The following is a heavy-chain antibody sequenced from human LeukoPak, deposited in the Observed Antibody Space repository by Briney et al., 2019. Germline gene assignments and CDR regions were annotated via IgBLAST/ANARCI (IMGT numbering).Heavy chain of an antibody. J-gene: IGHJ5*02. V-gene: IGHV3-23*01. CDR2: ISGSGGST. CDR3: AKGPSAGGYYYDSSGYSGWFDP. D-gene: IGHD3-22*01. CDR1: GFTFSSYG. Sequence: RPGGTLRLSCAASGFTFSSYGMSWVRQAPGKGLEWVSAISGSGGSTYYADSVKGRFTISRDNSKNTLYLQMNSLRAEDTAVYYCAKGPSAGGYYYDSSGYSGWFDPWGQGTLVTVSS.